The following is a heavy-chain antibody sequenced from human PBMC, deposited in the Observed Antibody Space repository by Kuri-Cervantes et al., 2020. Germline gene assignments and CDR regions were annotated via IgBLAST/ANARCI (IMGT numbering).Heavy chain of an antibody. D-gene: IGHD6-19*01. J-gene: IGHJ5*02. CDR1: GFTFSDYY. CDR2: ISSSGSTI. Sequence: GESLKISCAASGFTFSDYYMSWIRQAPGKGLEWVSYISSSGSTIYYADSVKGRFTISRDNAKNSLYLQMNSLRAEDTAVYYCARDISSGWYGWFDPWGQGTLVTVSS. CDR3: ARDISSGWYGWFDP. V-gene: IGHV3-11*01.